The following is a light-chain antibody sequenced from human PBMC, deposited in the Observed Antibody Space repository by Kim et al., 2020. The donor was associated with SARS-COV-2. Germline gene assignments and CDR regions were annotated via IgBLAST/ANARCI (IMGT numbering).Light chain of an antibody. Sequence: GQSITISCTGTSSDVGRYEYVSWYQQHPGKTPKLMIYDVRNRPSGVSDRFSGSKSGNTASLTISGLQAEDEADYYCSSYTSISTWVFGGGTQLTVL. CDR1: SSDVGRYEY. CDR3: SSYTSISTWV. CDR2: DVR. J-gene: IGLJ3*02. V-gene: IGLV2-14*03.